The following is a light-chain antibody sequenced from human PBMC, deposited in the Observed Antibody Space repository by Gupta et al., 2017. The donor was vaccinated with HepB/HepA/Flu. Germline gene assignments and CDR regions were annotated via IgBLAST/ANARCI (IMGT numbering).Light chain of an antibody. Sequence: QSVLTQPPSVSAAPGEKVTISCSGSSSNIGDDYVSWYQQLPGTVPKLLIYENNKRPSGIPDRFSGSRSATSATLGISGLQTGDEADYYCGTRDGSLSVHVVGPGTRVTVL. CDR3: GTRDGSLSVHV. J-gene: IGLJ1*01. CDR2: ENN. V-gene: IGLV1-51*02. CDR1: SSNIGDDY.